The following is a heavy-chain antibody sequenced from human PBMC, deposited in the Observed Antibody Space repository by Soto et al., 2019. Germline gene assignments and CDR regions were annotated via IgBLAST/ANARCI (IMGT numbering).Heavy chain of an antibody. CDR2: IYYSGST. J-gene: IGHJ4*02. V-gene: IGHV4-59*01. D-gene: IGHD3-10*01. CDR1: GXSMRSYS. Sequence: LSLTFTVSGXSMRSYSWSWIRQPPGKGLEWIGYIYYSGSTTYNPSFKSRVTISIDTSEKQFSLKLTSVTAADTAVYFCAGDYGSGSYRFDYWGQGALVTVSS. CDR3: AGDYGSGSYRFDY.